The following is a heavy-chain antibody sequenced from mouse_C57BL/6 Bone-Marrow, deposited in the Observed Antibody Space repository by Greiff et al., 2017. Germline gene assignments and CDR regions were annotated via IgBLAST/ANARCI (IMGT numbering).Heavy chain of an antibody. CDR1: GFTFSDYY. CDR3: SRVDGYSYAMDY. V-gene: IGHV5-16*01. Sequence: EVQVVESEGGLVQPGSSMKLSCTASGFTFSDYYMAWVRQVPEKGLEWVANINYDGSSTYYLDSLKSRFIISRDNAKNILYLQMSSLKSEDTATYYWSRVDGYSYAMDYWGQGTSVTVSS. CDR2: INYDGSST. D-gene: IGHD2-3*01. J-gene: IGHJ4*01.